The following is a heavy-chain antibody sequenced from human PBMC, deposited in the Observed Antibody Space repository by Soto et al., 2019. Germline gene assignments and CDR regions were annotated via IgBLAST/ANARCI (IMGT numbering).Heavy chain of an antibody. Sequence: GGSLRLSCAASGFTFSSYGMHWVRQAPGKGLEWVAVISYDGSNKYYADSVKGRFTISRDNSKNTLYLQMNSLRAEDTAVYYCASGREEGGETPDYCVQGTLVTVSS. CDR1: GFTFSSYG. CDR3: ASGREEGGETPDY. CDR2: ISYDGSNK. D-gene: IGHD1-26*01. V-gene: IGHV3-30*03. J-gene: IGHJ4*02.